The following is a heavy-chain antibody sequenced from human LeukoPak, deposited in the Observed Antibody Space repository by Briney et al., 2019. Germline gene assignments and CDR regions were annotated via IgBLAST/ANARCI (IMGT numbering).Heavy chain of an antibody. J-gene: IGHJ4*02. CDR3: ATDLIRSGWPRDY. Sequence: ASVKVSCKVSGYTLTELSMHWVRQAPGKGLEWMGGFDPEDGETIYAQKFQGRVTMTEDASTDTAYMELSSLRSEDTAVYYCATDLIRSGWPRDYWGQGTLVTVSS. CDR2: FDPEDGET. CDR1: GYTLTELS. V-gene: IGHV1-24*01. D-gene: IGHD6-19*01.